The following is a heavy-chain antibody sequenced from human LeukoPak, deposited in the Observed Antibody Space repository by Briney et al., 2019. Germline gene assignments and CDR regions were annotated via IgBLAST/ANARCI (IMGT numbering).Heavy chain of an antibody. V-gene: IGHV1-2*02. CDR2: INPNSGGT. Sequence: ASVKVSCKASGYTFTGYYMHWVRQAPGQGLEWMGWINPNSGGTNYAQKFQGRVTMTRDTSISTAYMELSRLRSDDTAVYYCARDSSSGYYLNWFDPWGQGTLVTVSS. CDR3: ARDSSSGYYLNWFDP. D-gene: IGHD3-22*01. CDR1: GYTFTGYY. J-gene: IGHJ5*02.